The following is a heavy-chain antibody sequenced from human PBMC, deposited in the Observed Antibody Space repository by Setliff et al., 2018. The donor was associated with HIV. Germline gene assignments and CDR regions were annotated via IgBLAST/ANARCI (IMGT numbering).Heavy chain of an antibody. Sequence: SETLSLTCTVSGGSISSSSFYWGWIRQPPGKGLEWMGSIYYSGSTYNNPSLKSRVTISVDRSKNQFALKLTSVTAADTAVYYCASPIPDDSSGYFPWWYFDLWGRGTLVTVS. V-gene: IGHV4-39*01. J-gene: IGHJ2*01. CDR3: ASPIPDDSSGYFPWWYFDL. CDR2: IYYSGST. CDR1: GGSISSSSFY. D-gene: IGHD3-22*01.